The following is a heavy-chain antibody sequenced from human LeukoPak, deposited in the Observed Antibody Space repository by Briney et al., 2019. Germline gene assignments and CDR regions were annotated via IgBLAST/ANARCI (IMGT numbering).Heavy chain of an antibody. V-gene: IGHV3-11*04. CDR2: ITSSGSTI. CDR1: GFTFSDYY. CDR3: ARERGFIGYCSSTSCYRERYFDY. Sequence: GGSLRLSCAASGFTFSDYYMSWIRQAPGKGLEWVSYITSSGSTIYYADSVKGRFTISRDNAKNSLYLQMNSLRAEDTAVYYCARERGFIGYCSSTSCYRERYFDYWGQGTLVTVSS. J-gene: IGHJ4*02. D-gene: IGHD2-2*01.